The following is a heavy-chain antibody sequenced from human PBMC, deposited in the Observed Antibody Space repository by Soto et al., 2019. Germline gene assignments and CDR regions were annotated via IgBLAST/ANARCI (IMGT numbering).Heavy chain of an antibody. CDR3: VRDRGYSGYTY. CDR1: GFDFSDYY. J-gene: IGHJ4*02. V-gene: IGHV3-11*06. D-gene: IGHD5-12*01. CDR2: ITSSSSNFT. Sequence: VGSLRLSCAASGFDFSDYYMSWIRQAPGKGLEWVAYITSSSSNFTNYADSVKGRFTISRGNAKNSVYLQMNSLTAEDTAVYYCVRDRGYSGYTYWGQGTLVTVSS.